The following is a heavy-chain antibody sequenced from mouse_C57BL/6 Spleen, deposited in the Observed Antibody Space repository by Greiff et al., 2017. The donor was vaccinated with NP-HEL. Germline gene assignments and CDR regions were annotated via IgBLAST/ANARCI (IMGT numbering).Heavy chain of an antibody. CDR2: IDPSDSYT. J-gene: IGHJ2*01. CDR3: ARALSYYYGSSYYFDY. Sequence: QVQLKQPGAELVKPGASVKLSCKASGYTFTSYWMQWVKQRPGQGLEWIGEIDPSDSYTNYNQKFKGKATLTVDTSSSTAYMQLSSLTSEDSAVYYCARALSYYYGSSYYFDYWGQGTTLTVSS. V-gene: IGHV1-50*01. D-gene: IGHD1-1*01. CDR1: GYTFTSYW.